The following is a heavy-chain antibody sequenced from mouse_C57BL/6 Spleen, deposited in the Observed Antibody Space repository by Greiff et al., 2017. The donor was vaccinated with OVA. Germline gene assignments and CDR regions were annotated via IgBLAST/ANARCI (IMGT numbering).Heavy chain of an antibody. V-gene: IGHV7-3*01. CDR1: GFTFTDYY. CDR2: IRNKANGYTT. CDR3: ARFLYGSSFFDY. J-gene: IGHJ2*01. Sequence: EVKVVESGGGLVQPGGSLSLSCAASGFTFTDYYMSWVRQPPGKALEWLGFIRNKANGYTTEYSASVKGRFTISRDNSQSILYLQMNALRAEDSATYYCARFLYGSSFFDYWGQGTTLTVSS. D-gene: IGHD1-1*01.